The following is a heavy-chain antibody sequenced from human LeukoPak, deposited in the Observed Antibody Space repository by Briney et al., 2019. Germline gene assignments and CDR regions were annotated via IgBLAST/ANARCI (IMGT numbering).Heavy chain of an antibody. J-gene: IGHJ4*02. V-gene: IGHV4-61*02. Sequence: SQTLSLTCTVSGGSISSGSYYWSWIRQPAGKGLEWIGRIYTSGSTNYNPSLKSRVTISVDTSKNQFSLKLSSVTAADTAVYYCAIGDTRWGQGTLVTVSS. CDR1: GGSISSGSYY. D-gene: IGHD3-10*01. CDR3: AIGDTR. CDR2: IYTSGST.